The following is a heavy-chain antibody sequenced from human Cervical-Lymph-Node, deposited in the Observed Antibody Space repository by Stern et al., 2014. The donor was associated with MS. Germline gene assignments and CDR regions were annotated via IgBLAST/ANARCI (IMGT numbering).Heavy chain of an antibody. V-gene: IGHV1-46*01. CDR1: GYKFTNYY. CDR2: INPSGDSK. J-gene: IGHJ4*02. Sequence: QEQLVQSGAEVKKPGASVKISCKAPGYKFTNYYIHWMRQAPGQGPEWMGMINPSGDSKTYAQKFQGRVTMTRDTSTSTVYMELSRLRSEDAAVYYCASGRLGYWGQGTQVTVSS. CDR3: ASGRLGY.